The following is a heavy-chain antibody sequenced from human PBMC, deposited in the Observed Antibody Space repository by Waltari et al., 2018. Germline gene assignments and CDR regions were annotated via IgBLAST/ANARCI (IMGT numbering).Heavy chain of an antibody. V-gene: IGHV3-74*01. CDR1: GFTFSRYW. J-gene: IGHJ6*02. Sequence: EEQLVESGGGLIQPGESLRVSCAVSGFTFSRYWMNWVRPAPGKGLVWVARINSDGRDTSYADSVKGRFTISRDNAKNTVYLQMKSLRAEDTAVYYCARVARKTYSSPVPGRDYYYGMDVWGLGTTVTVSS. CDR2: INSDGRDT. CDR3: ARVARKTYSSPVPGRDYYYGMDV. D-gene: IGHD6-13*01.